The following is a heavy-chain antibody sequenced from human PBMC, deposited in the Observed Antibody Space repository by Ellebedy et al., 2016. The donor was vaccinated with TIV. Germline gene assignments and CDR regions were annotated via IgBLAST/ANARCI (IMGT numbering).Heavy chain of an antibody. CDR3: ARGRGLGQ. CDR1: GFTFSRFW. V-gene: IGHV3-7*03. D-gene: IGHD7-27*01. CDR2: INEDGSEK. J-gene: IGHJ6*02. Sequence: GESLKISXAASGFTFSRFWMSWVRQAPGRGLEWVANINEDGSEKNFVDSVKGRFTLSRDNAKDSLVLQMNALRVDDSAVYYWARGRGLGQWGRGTTVIVS.